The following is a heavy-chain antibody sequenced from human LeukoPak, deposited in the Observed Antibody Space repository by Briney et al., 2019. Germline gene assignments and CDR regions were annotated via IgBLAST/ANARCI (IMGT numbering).Heavy chain of an antibody. J-gene: IGHJ6*03. V-gene: IGHV3-33*06. CDR3: AKEGDRGEALYYYYMDV. CDR1: GFMFSDYG. CDR2: IWYDGSNI. D-gene: IGHD3-10*01. Sequence: HSGRSLRLSCAASGFMFSDYGMHRVRQAPGKGLEWVAAIWYDGSNIFYADSVKGRFTISRDNSKNALYLKMNSLRAEDTADYYCAKEGDRGEALYYYYMDVWGNGTTVTVSS.